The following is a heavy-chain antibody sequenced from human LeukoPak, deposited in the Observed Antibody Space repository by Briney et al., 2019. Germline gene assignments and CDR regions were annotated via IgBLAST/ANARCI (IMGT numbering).Heavy chain of an antibody. CDR2: IHPSGINT. Sequence: GGSLRLSCAASGFTFSSYAMSWVRQAPGKGLEWVSTIHPSGINTHHADSVKGRFTISRDNSENTLYLQMNSLRVEDTAIYYCARDPSTLLPTDDSWGQGTLVAVSS. V-gene: IGHV3-23*05. CDR1: GFTFSSYA. CDR3: ARDPSTLLPTDDS. D-gene: IGHD2-2*01. J-gene: IGHJ4*02.